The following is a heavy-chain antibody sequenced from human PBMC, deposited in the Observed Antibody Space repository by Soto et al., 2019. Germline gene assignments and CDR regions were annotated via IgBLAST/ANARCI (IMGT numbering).Heavy chain of an antibody. V-gene: IGHV1-3*01. CDR1: GYTFTSYA. CDR2: INAGNGNT. Sequence: ASVKVSCKASGYTFTSYAMHWVRQAPGQRLEWMGWINAGNGNTKYSQKFQGRVTITRDTSASTAYMELSSLRSEDTAVYYCARDPIVVVTAIVDHWGQGTLVTVSS. J-gene: IGHJ4*02. D-gene: IGHD2-21*02. CDR3: ARDPIVVVTAIVDH.